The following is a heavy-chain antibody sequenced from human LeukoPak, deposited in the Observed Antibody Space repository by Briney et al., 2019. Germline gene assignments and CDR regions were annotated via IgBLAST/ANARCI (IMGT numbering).Heavy chain of an antibody. J-gene: IGHJ4*02. D-gene: IGHD2-21*01. CDR3: ARGQFCGGDCFYFDY. CDR2: ISSSSSYI. V-gene: IGHV3-21*01. CDR1: GFTFSSYS. Sequence: PGGSLRLSCAASGFTFSSYSMNWVRQAPGKGLEWVSSISSSSSYIYYADSVKGRFTISRDNAKNSLYLQMNSLRVEDTAVYYCARGQFCGGDCFYFDYWGQGILVTVSS.